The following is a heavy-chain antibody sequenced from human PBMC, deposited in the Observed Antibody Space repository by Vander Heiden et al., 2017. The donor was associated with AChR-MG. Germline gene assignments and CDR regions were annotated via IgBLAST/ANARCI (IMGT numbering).Heavy chain of an antibody. CDR3: AKDLIPAVAGRYFDY. CDR1: GFTFDDYA. J-gene: IGHJ4*02. D-gene: IGHD6-19*01. V-gene: IGHV3-9*01. Sequence: EVQLVESGGGLVQPGRSLRLSCAASGFTFDDYAMHWVRQAPGKGLEWVSGISWNSGSIGYADSVKGRFTISRDNAKNSLYLQMNSLRAEDTALYYCAKDLIPAVAGRYFDYWGQGTLVTVSS. CDR2: ISWNSGSI.